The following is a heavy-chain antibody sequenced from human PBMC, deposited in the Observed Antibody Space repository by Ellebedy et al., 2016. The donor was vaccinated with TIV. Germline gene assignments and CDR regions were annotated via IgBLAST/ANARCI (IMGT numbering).Heavy chain of an antibody. V-gene: IGHV1-2*04. J-gene: IGHJ6*02. D-gene: IGHD6-6*01. Sequence: ASVKVSCKASGYTFTSYYMHWVRQAPGQGLEWMGWINPNSGGTNYAQKFQGWVTMTRDTSISTAYMELNRLRSDDTAVYYCARPYSSSVRYGMDVWGQGTTVTVSS. CDR2: INPNSGGT. CDR3: ARPYSSSVRYGMDV. CDR1: GYTFTSYY.